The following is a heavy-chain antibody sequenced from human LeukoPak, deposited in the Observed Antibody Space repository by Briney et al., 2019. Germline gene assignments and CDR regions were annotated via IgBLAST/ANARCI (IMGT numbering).Heavy chain of an antibody. V-gene: IGHV3-23*01. Sequence: QPGGSLRLSCTASGYTFSSYAMTWVRQAPGEGLEWVSAISGSGANTYYADSVKGRFDASRDNSKDTLYLRMRSLRAEDTAVYYCARGRSGYGPFDAFDIWGHGTWVTVSS. CDR1: GYTFSSYA. D-gene: IGHD3-22*01. CDR3: ARGRSGYGPFDAFDI. J-gene: IGHJ3*02. CDR2: ISGSGANT.